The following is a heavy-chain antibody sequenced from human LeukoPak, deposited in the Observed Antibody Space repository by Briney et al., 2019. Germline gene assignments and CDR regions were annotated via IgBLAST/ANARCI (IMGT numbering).Heavy chain of an antibody. CDR3: AGGQLLPVFDF. D-gene: IGHD1-14*01. J-gene: IGHJ4*02. CDR1: GGSNTNYY. Sequence: SETLSLTCSVSGGSNTNYYWSWIRQPPGKGLEWIGYFYHSARSNYNPSLKSRVTISVDTSKNHFSPKLRSVTPADTAVYYCAGGQLLPVFDFWGQGTLVTVSS. V-gene: IGHV4-59*01. CDR2: FYHSARS.